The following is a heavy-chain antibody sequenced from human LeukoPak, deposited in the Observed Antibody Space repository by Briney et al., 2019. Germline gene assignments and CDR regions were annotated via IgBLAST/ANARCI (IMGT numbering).Heavy chain of an antibody. V-gene: IGHV1-69*01. CDR1: GGTFSSYA. D-gene: IGHD3-22*01. CDR2: IIPIFGTA. J-gene: IGHJ4*02. Sequence: SVKVSCKASGGTFSSYAISGVRQAPGQGLEWMGGIIPIFGTANYAQKFQGRVTITADESTSTAYMELSSLRSEDTAVYYCARMGSGYRAYFDYWGQGTLVTVSS. CDR3: ARMGSGYRAYFDY.